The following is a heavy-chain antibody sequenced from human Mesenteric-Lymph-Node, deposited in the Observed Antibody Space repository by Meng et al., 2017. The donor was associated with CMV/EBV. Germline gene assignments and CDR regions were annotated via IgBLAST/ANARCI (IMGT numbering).Heavy chain of an antibody. J-gene: IGHJ6*02. CDR3: ARQYYYDSSGYSYYYYGMDV. V-gene: IGHV3-21*01. CDR2: ISGSGYI. CDR1: GFTFNSYS. Sequence: GGSLRLSCAASGFTFNSYSMNWVRQVPGKGLEWVSSISGSGYIDYADSVKGRFVISKDNAKNSLYLQMNSLRVEDTAVYYCARQYYYDSSGYSYYYYGMDVWGQGTTVTVSS. D-gene: IGHD3-22*01.